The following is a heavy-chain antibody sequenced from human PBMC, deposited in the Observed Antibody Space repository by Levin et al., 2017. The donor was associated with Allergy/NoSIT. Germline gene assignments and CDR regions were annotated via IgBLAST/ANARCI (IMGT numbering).Heavy chain of an antibody. D-gene: IGHD3-16*01. CDR1: GFDFETFG. J-gene: IGHJ4*02. V-gene: IGHV3-48*04. CDR2: ISSSGSPT. Sequence: GESLKISCAASGFDFETFGMNWVCQAPGKGLEWVSHISSSGSPTYYADPVKGRFIISRDNAKKSLYLQMNSLRAEDTAVYYCARGLFENWGQGTLVNVSS. CDR3: ARGLFEN.